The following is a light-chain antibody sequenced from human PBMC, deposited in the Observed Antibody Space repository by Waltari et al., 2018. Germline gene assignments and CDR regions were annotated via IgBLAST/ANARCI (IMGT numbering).Light chain of an antibody. V-gene: IGKV2-28*01. CDR1: QSLLHRNGNNN. CDR3: MQSLQTLWT. CDR2: LGS. J-gene: IGKJ1*01. Sequence: DIVVAKSPLSLLVTPGEPASISCRSSQSLLHRNGNNNLDWYLQKPGQSPQLLIYLGSNRASGVPDRFSGSGSGTDFTLRISRVEAEDVGVYYCMQSLQTLWTFGPGTKVEIK.